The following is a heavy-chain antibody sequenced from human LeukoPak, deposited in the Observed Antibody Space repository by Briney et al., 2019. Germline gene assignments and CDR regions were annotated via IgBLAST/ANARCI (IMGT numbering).Heavy chain of an antibody. V-gene: IGHV3-48*04. Sequence: PGGSLRLSCAASGFTFSSYSMNWVRQAPGKGLEWVSFITSSSSTIHYVDSVKGRFTISRDNAENSLYLQMNSLRAEDTAVYYCARDRPGSGWYYFDSWGQGTLVTVSS. CDR3: ARDRPGSGWYYFDS. CDR1: GFTFSSYS. J-gene: IGHJ4*02. D-gene: IGHD6-19*01. CDR2: ITSSSSTI.